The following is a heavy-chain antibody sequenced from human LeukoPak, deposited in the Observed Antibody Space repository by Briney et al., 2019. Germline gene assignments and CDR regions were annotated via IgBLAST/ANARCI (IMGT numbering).Heavy chain of an antibody. CDR1: GFTFSSYA. J-gene: IGHJ6*03. D-gene: IGHD2-2*02. Sequence: GGSLRLSCAASGFTFSSYAMSWVRQAPGKGLEWVSAISGSGGSTYYADSVKGRFTISRDNSKNTLYLQMNSLRAEDTAVYYCAKDRNDIVVVPAAIAPAYYYYMDVWGKGTTVTVSS. CDR3: AKDRNDIVVVPAAIAPAYYYYMDV. V-gene: IGHV3-23*01. CDR2: ISGSGGST.